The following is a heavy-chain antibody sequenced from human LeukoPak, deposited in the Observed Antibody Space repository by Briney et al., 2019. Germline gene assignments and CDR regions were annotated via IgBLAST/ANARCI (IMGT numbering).Heavy chain of an antibody. CDR1: GFTFSSYG. D-gene: IGHD2-15*01. V-gene: IGHV3-30*02. Sequence: PGGSLRLSCGASGFTFSSYGMHWVRQAPGKGLEWVAFIRYDGSNKYYADSVKGRFTISRDNSKNTLYLQMNSLRAEDTAVYYCAKDLPPGVVVVAALDYWGKGTLVTVSS. CDR2: IRYDGSNK. CDR3: AKDLPPGVVVVAALDY. J-gene: IGHJ4*02.